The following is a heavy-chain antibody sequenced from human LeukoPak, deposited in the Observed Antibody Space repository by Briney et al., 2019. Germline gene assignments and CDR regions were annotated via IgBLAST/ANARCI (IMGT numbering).Heavy chain of an antibody. CDR2: INHSGST. D-gene: IGHD3-16*02. CDR3: ARRRPRGGYVWGSYRPIREGNIDY. Sequence: PSETLSLTCAVYGGSFSGYYWSWIRQPPGKGLEWIGEINHSGSTNYNPSLKSRVTISVDTSKNQFSLKLSSVTAADTAVYYCARRRPRGGYVWGSYRPIREGNIDYWGQGTLVTVSS. CDR1: GGSFSGYY. V-gene: IGHV4-34*01. J-gene: IGHJ4*02.